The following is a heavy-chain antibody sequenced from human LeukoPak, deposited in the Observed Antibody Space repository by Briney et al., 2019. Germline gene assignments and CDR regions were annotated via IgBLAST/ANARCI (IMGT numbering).Heavy chain of an antibody. V-gene: IGHV1-8*01. CDR1: GYTFTSYD. CDR2: MPPHSGNT. J-gene: IGHJ6*03. Sequence: TVKVSCKASGYTFTSYDSKWVRQASGQGLEGMGWMPPHSGNTGYAEELEGRVTMTGNTPISTAYREVSGLRCEDRAVYYCARGRAGCHDHYYHYMDLWPKETGVSVP. CDR3: ARGRAGCHDHYYHYMDL. D-gene: IGHD3-10*01.